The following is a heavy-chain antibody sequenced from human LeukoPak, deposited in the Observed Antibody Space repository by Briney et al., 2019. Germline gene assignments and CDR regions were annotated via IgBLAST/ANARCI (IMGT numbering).Heavy chain of an antibody. D-gene: IGHD3-22*01. Sequence: GGSLRLSCAASGFTFNTYRMHWVRQGPGKGLVWVSRIKSDGGSTTYADSVKGRFTISRDNAKNTLSLQMNSLGVEDTAVYYCARSWHYYDSSGYNHWGQGTLVTVSS. J-gene: IGHJ5*02. V-gene: IGHV3-74*01. CDR1: GFTFNTYR. CDR2: IKSDGGST. CDR3: ARSWHYYDSSGYNH.